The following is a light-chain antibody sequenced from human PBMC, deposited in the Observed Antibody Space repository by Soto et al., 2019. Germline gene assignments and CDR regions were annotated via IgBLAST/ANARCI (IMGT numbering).Light chain of an antibody. CDR1: NSDVGSSTY. V-gene: IGLV2-14*01. J-gene: IGLJ1*01. CDR3: CSYTSTATYV. Sequence: QSALTQPASVSGSPGQSISISCTGTNSDVGSSTYVTWYQQYPDKAPTLVIFDVNNRPSGISNRFSGSKSGNTASLTISGLQAADEADYYCCSYTSTATYVFGTGTKLTVL. CDR2: DVN.